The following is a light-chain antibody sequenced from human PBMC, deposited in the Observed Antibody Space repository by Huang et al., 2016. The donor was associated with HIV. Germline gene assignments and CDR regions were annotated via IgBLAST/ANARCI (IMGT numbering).Light chain of an antibody. CDR3: QQTYTTPRT. Sequence: DIQMTQSPSSLSASVGDRVTITCRASDTISSFLNWYRQKPGKAPDLLIYSASTLRSGVPPRFSGSGSGTDFTLTIDDPQPEDFATYYCQQTYTTPRTFGQGTKVEI. CDR1: DTISSF. V-gene: IGKV1-39*01. CDR2: SAS. J-gene: IGKJ1*01.